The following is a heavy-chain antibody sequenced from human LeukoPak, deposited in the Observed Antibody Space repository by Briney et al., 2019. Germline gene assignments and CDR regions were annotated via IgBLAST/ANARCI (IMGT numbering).Heavy chain of an antibody. Sequence: GGSLRLSCAASGFTFSNYAMNWVRQAPGKGLEWVESISSSATSIYYADSVKGRFTVARDNSKNSLWLQINSLRDEDTDVYYCAKSQQSAISWFDPWGQGTLITVSS. V-gene: IGHV3-23*01. D-gene: IGHD1/OR15-1a*01. CDR3: AKSQQSAISWFDP. CDR2: ISSSATSI. J-gene: IGHJ5*02. CDR1: GFTFSNYA.